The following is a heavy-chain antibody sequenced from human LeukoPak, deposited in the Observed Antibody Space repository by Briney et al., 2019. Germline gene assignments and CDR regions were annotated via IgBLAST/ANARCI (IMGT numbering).Heavy chain of an antibody. CDR2: STGRDDGT. V-gene: IGHV3-23*01. CDR3: TKDLMTGFSNGWHFGL. J-gene: IGHJ4*02. Sequence: PGGSLRLSCAVSGFSLSSDAMSWVGQAPGKGLEWVSVSTGRDDGTHYADSVKGRFFMSRDKSENTLYLQMNSLRVEDTAVYYCTKDLMTGFSNGWHFGLGGQGTLVTVSS. CDR1: GFSLSSDA. D-gene: IGHD6-19*01.